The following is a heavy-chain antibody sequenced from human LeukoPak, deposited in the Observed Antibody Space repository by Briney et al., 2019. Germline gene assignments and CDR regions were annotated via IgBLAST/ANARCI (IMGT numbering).Heavy chain of an antibody. Sequence: SETLSLTCAVYGGSFSGYYWTWIRQSPGKGLEWIGEINPSGGTYYNPSLKSRLTISRDTSKNQFSLRLSSVTAADTALYYCARGRQEISMMLVVMTGVSYYLDVWGKGTTVTLS. CDR2: INPSGGT. CDR1: GGSFSGYY. D-gene: IGHD3-22*01. V-gene: IGHV4-34*01. J-gene: IGHJ6*03. CDR3: ARGRQEISMMLVVMTGVSYYLDV.